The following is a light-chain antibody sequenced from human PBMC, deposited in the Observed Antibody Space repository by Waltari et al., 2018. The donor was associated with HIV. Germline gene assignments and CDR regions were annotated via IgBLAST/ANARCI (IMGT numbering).Light chain of an antibody. CDR2: RNN. CDR1: SSNIGSNF. J-gene: IGLJ3*02. V-gene: IGLV1-44*01. CDR3: AAWDDILNGHWV. Sequence: QSVLTQPPSASGTPGQRVTISCSGGSSNIGSNFVIWYQQLPGTAPKLLMYRNNQRPSRVPDRFSGSKSGTSASLAISGLQSEDEADYYCAAWDDILNGHWVFGGGTKVTVL.